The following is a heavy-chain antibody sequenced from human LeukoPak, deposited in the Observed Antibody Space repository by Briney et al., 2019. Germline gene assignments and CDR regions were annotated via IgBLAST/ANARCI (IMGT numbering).Heavy chain of an antibody. CDR3: ARLGYCSSTSCGDYFDY. J-gene: IGHJ4*02. D-gene: IGHD2-2*01. V-gene: IGHV3-7*01. Sequence: PGGSLRLSWAASGFTFSSYWMSWVRQAPGKGLEWVANIKEDGSQKNYVDSVKGRFTISRDNAKNSLYLQMNSLRGEDTAVYYCARLGYCSSTSCGDYFDYWGQGNLVTVSS. CDR2: IKEDGSQK. CDR1: GFTFSSYW.